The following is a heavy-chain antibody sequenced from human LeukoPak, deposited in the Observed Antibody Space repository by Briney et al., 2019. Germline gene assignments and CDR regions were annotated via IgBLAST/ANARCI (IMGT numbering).Heavy chain of an antibody. CDR3: ARAPPHYYGSGSYLWYFDY. J-gene: IGHJ4*02. CDR1: GYTFTGYY. CDR2: INPNSGGT. D-gene: IGHD3-10*01. V-gene: IGHV1-2*02. Sequence: ASVKVSCKASGYTFTGYYMHWVRPAPGQGREWMGWINPNSGGTNYAQKFQGRVTMTRDTSISTAYMELSRLRSDDTAVYYCARAPPHYYGSGSYLWYFDYWGQGTLVTVSS.